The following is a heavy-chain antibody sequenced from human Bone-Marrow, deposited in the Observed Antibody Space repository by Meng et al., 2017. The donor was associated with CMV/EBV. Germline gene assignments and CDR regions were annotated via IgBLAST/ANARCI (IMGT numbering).Heavy chain of an antibody. D-gene: IGHD3-3*01. Sequence: ASVKVSCKASGYTFTSYYMHWVRQAPGQGLEWMGIINPSGGSTSYAQKFQSRVTMTRDTSTSTVYMELSSLRSEDTAVYYCARDYTTNTIFGVVKAYYYYGMDVWGQGTTVTVSS. CDR3: ARDYTTNTIFGVVKAYYYYGMDV. CDR2: INPSGGST. V-gene: IGHV1-46*01. CDR1: GYTFTSYY. J-gene: IGHJ6*02.